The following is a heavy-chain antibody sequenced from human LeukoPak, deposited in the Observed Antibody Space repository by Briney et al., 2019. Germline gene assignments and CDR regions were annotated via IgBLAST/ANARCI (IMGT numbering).Heavy chain of an antibody. CDR3: ARVTLYAESALDY. D-gene: IGHD4-17*01. CDR2: ISGSSSYT. V-gene: IGHV3-11*06. Sequence: GGSLRLSCAASGFTFSDYYMSWIRQAPGKGLECVSYISGSSSYTIYADSVKGRFTISRDNAKNSLYLQMKSLRAEGTAVYYCARVTLYAESALDYWGQGTLVTVSS. CDR1: GFTFSDYY. J-gene: IGHJ4*02.